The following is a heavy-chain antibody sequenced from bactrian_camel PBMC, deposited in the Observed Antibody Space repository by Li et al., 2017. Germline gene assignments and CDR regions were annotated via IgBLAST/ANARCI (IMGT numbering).Heavy chain of an antibody. CDR2: IHNGRDST. V-gene: IGHV3S40*01. Sequence: VQLVESGGGFVQPGGSLRLSCAASGFTVSSANMRRVRQPPGKGLEWVSTIHNGRDSTYYGDSVKGRFTVSVDNAKNTVTLTMNSLKPEETAMYYCTKDRSYGTRNWVQSTRGQGTQV. CDR1: GFTVSSAN. D-gene: IGHD3*01. CDR3: TKDRSYGTRNWVQST. J-gene: IGHJ4*01.